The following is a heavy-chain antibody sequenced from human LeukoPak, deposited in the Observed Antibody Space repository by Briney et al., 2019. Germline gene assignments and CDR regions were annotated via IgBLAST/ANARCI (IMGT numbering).Heavy chain of an antibody. CDR2: IKSDGSSI. D-gene: IGHD1-26*01. CDR3: ARDQGGSYLDTFDM. Sequence: QSGGSLRLSCAASGFIFSSYWIHWVRQPPGKGPVWVSRIKSDGSSISYADSVKGRFTTSRDNAKNMLYLQRNSLRVEDTAVYYCARDQGGSYLDTFDMWGQGTMVTVSS. V-gene: IGHV3-74*01. J-gene: IGHJ3*02. CDR1: GFIFSSYW.